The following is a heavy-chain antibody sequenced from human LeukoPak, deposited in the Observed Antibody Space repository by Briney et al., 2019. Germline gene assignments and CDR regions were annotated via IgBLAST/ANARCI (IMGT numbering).Heavy chain of an antibody. CDR2: IYYSGST. CDR3: ARGVSYDILTGYYGLAPVNWFDP. D-gene: IGHD3-9*01. CDR1: GGSISSGDYY. V-gene: IGHV4-30-4*01. Sequence: SETLSLTCTVSGGSISSGDYYWSWIRQPPGKGLEWIGYIYYSGSTYYNPSLKSRVTISVDTSKNQFSLKLSFVTAADTAVYYCARGVSYDILTGYYGLAPVNWFDPWGQGTLVTVSS. J-gene: IGHJ5*02.